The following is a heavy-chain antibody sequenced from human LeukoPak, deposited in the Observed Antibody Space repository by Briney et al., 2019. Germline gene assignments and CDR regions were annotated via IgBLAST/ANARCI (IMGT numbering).Heavy chain of an antibody. CDR2: ISSSSSSYI. CDR1: GFTFSSYS. V-gene: IGHV3-21*04. J-gene: IGHJ4*02. D-gene: IGHD1-14*01. Sequence: GGSLRLSCAASGFTFSSYSMNWVRQAPGKGLEWVSSISSSSSSYIYYADSVKGRFTISRDNSQNALFLQMNSLRADDTAVYYCAEYRTISASPRDFDYWGQGTLVTVSS. CDR3: AEYRTISASPRDFDY.